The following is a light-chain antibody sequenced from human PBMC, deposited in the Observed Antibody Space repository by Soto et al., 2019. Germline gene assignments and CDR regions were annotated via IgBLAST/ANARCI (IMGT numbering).Light chain of an antibody. CDR3: CSYAGSYTFYV. J-gene: IGLJ1*01. V-gene: IGLV2-11*01. Sequence: QSVLTQPRSVSGAPGQSVTLSCTGTSSDFGGYNYVSWYQQHPGKAPKLMIYDVSKRPSGVPDRFSGSKSGKTASLTISGLQAEDEADYYCCSYAGSYTFYVFGTGTKVTVL. CDR2: DVS. CDR1: SSDFGGYNY.